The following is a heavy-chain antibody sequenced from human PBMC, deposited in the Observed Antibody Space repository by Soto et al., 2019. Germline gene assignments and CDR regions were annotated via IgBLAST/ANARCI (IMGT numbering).Heavy chain of an antibody. J-gene: IGHJ4*02. CDR1: GGPFSSYP. CDR2: IIPVFQTA. CDR3: ARGGSGYTWFNEF. D-gene: IGHD3-22*01. Sequence: QEQLVQSGAEVKKPGSSVKVSCKASGGPFSSYPISWVRQVAGQGLEWMGGIIPVFQTAYYTQRFQGRVTITADESTNTAYMELSSLRSEDTAIYYCARGGSGYTWFNEFWGQGTLVTVSS. V-gene: IGHV1-69*01.